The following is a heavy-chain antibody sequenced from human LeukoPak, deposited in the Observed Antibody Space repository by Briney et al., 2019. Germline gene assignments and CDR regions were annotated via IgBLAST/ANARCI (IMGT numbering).Heavy chain of an antibody. CDR3: ARHEYYGLEGGFDY. J-gene: IGHJ4*02. V-gene: IGHV4-39*01. Sequence: SETLSLSCTVSGGSISSSSYYWGWIRRPPGKGLEWIGNIYYSGRTYYNPSLNSRVTISVDTSNNQSSLKLSSVAAADTGVYYCARHEYYGLEGGFDYWGQGTLVTGSS. CDR1: GGSISSSSYY. D-gene: IGHD3-10*01. CDR2: IYYSGRT.